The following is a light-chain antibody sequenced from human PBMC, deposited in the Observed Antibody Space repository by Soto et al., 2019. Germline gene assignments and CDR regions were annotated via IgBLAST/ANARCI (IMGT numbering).Light chain of an antibody. V-gene: IGLV1-44*01. CDR1: TSNIGTNP. J-gene: IGLJ3*02. CDR3: AAWDDSLSGWV. CDR2: SNN. Sequence: QPVLTQPPSASGTPGRRVTISCSGTTSNIGTNPVNWYHQLPGTAPKLLVHSNNQRPAGVPDRFSGSKSGTSASLAIRGLQSEDEADYYCAAWDDSLSGWVFGGGTKLTVL.